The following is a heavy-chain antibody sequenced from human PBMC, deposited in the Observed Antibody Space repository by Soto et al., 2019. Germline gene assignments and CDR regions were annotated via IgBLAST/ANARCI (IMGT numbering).Heavy chain of an antibody. V-gene: IGHV1-69*02. CDR2: IIPILGIA. CDR1: GGTFSSYT. Sequence: QVQLVQSGAEVKKPGSSVKVSCKASGGTFSSYTISWVRQAPGQGLEWMGRIIPILGIANYAQKFQGRVTITADKSTSTAYMELSSLRSEDTAVYYCALCGYSYGDEPKFDYWGQGTLVTVSS. J-gene: IGHJ4*02. D-gene: IGHD5-18*01. CDR3: ALCGYSYGDEPKFDY.